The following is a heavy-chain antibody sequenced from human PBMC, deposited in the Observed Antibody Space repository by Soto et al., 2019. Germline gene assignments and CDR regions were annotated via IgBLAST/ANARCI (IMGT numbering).Heavy chain of an antibody. J-gene: IGHJ4*02. Sequence: ASVKVSCKASGGTFSSYAISWVRQAPGQGLEWMGGIIPIFGTANYAQKFQGRVTITADESTSTAYMELSSLRSEDTAVYYCARDSQYQAVFSWWGQGTLVTVSS. CDR2: IIPIFGTA. V-gene: IGHV1-69*13. D-gene: IGHD2-8*01. CDR3: ARDSQYQAVFSW. CDR1: GGTFSSYA.